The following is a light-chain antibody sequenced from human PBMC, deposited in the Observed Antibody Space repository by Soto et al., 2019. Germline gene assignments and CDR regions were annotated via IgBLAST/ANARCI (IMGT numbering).Light chain of an antibody. J-gene: IGLJ2*01. CDR2: GNS. V-gene: IGLV1-40*01. CDR1: SSNIGAGYD. CDR3: QSYDSSLSGSVV. Sequence: QSVLTQPPSVSGAPGQRVTISCTGSSSNIGAGYDVHWYQQLPGTAPKLLIYGNSNRPSGVPDRFSGSKSGTSASLAITGLQAEYEADYYCQSYDSSLSGSVVFGGGTKLTVL.